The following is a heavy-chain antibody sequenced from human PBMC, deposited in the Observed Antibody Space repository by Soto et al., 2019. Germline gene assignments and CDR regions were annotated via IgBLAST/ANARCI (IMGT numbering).Heavy chain of an antibody. CDR3: TRDASMFDA. V-gene: IGHV4-59*01. J-gene: IGHJ5*02. D-gene: IGHD2-15*01. CDR1: GGSISNYY. CDR2: IYYSGSA. Sequence: PSETLSLTCTVSGGSISNYYWSWIRQPPGMGLEWIGYIYYSGSANYNPSLTSRVTISVDMSKNQFSLKLSSVTAADTAVYYCTRDASMFDAWGQGALGTVSS.